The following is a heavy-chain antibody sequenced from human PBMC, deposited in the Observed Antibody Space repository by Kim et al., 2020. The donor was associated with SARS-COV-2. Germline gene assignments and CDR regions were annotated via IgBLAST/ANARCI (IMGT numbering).Heavy chain of an antibody. CDR2: T. CDR3: VSSSNWGFFDY. V-gene: IGHV4-39*01. Sequence: TSYNPSLKSRVTISLDTSKNQFSLELSSVTAADSAVFYCVSSSNWGFFDYWGQGILVTVSS. D-gene: IGHD6-13*01. J-gene: IGHJ4*02.